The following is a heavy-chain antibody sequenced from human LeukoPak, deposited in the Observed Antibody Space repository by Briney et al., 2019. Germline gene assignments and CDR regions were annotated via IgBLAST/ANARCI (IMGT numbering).Heavy chain of an antibody. CDR2: INTNTGNP. D-gene: IGHD5-18*01. CDR3: ARGTYSYGSDYMDV. J-gene: IGHJ6*03. V-gene: IGHV7-4-1*02. CDR1: GYTFTSYA. Sequence: ASVKVSCKASGYTFTSYAMNWVRQAPGQGLEWMGWINTNTGNPTYARGFTGRFVFSLDTSVSTAYLQISSLKAEDTAVYYCARGTYSYGSDYMDVWGKGTTVTVSS.